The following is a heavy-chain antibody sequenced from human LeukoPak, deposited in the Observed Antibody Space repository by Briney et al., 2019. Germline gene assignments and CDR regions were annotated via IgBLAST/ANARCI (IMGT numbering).Heavy chain of an antibody. CDR1: GYTFTGNY. Sequence: ASGKVSCKASGYTFTGNYMHWVRQAPGQGLEWMGWINPNSGGTNYAQKFQGRVTVTRDTSISTAYMELSRLRSDDTAVYYCVRGYYDLSGYYRVDYFDYWGQGTLVTVSS. V-gene: IGHV1-2*02. CDR3: VRGYYDLSGYYRVDYFDY. CDR2: INPNSGGT. J-gene: IGHJ4*02. D-gene: IGHD3-22*01.